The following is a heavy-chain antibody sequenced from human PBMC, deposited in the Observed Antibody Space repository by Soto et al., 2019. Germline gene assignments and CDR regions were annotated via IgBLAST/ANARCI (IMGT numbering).Heavy chain of an antibody. D-gene: IGHD3-10*01. CDR3: AKDRISAGGMVRKPKTLPDY. Sequence: GGSLRLSCAASGFTFSSYAMSWVRQAPGKGLEWVSAISGSGGRTYYADSVKGRFTISRDNSKNTLYLQMNSLRAEDTAVNYGAKDRISAGGMVRKPKTLPDYWGQGTLVTVSS. V-gene: IGHV3-23*01. CDR2: ISGSGGRT. J-gene: IGHJ4*02. CDR1: GFTFSSYA.